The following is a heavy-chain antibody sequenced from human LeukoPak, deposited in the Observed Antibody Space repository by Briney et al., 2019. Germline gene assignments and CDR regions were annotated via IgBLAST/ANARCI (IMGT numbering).Heavy chain of an antibody. CDR1: GGSFSGYY. Sequence: SETLSLTCAVYGGSFSGYYWSWIRQPPGKGLEWIGEINHSGSTNYNPSLKSRVTISVDTSKNQFSLKLSSVTAADTAVYYCARGRYSSSWYEPWGQGTLVTVSS. CDR2: INHSGST. D-gene: IGHD6-13*01. V-gene: IGHV4-34*01. J-gene: IGHJ5*02. CDR3: ARGRYSSSWYEP.